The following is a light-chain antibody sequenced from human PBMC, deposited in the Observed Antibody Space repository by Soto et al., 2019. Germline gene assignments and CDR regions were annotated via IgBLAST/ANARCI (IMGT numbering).Light chain of an antibody. CDR3: QQYGTSSYT. CDR2: GAS. J-gene: IGKJ2*01. CDR1: QSVSSN. Sequence: EIVLTQSPGTLSVSPGERATLSCRASQSVSSNLAWYQQKPGQAPRLLIYGASSRATGIPDRFSGSGSGTDFTLTISRLEPEDSAVYYCQQYGTSSYTFGQGTKVDIK. V-gene: IGKV3-20*01.